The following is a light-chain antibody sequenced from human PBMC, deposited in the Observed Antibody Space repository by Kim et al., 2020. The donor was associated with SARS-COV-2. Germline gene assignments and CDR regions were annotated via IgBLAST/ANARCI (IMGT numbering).Light chain of an antibody. J-gene: IGLJ1*01. CDR2: DVS. CDR3: SSYTSSSTPYV. CDR1: SSDVSGYNY. Sequence: SITISCTGTSSDVSGYNYVSWYQQHPGKAPKLMIYDVSNRPSGVSNRLSGSKSGNTASLTISGLQAEDEADYYCSSYTSSSTPYVFGTGTKVTVL. V-gene: IGLV2-14*03.